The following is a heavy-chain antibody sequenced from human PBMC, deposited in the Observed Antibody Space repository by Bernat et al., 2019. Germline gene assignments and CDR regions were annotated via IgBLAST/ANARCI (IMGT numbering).Heavy chain of an antibody. CDR2: IYSGGST. J-gene: IGHJ4*02. D-gene: IGHD5-18*01. CDR3: ARARGYSYGYVDY. Sequence: EVQLLESGGGLVQPGGSLRLSCAASGFTFSSYAMTWVRQAPGKGLEWVSVIYSGGSTYYADSVKGRFTISRDNSKNTLYLQMNSLRAEDTAVYYCARARGYSYGYVDYWGQGTLVTVSS. CDR1: GFTFSSYA. V-gene: IGHV3-66*01.